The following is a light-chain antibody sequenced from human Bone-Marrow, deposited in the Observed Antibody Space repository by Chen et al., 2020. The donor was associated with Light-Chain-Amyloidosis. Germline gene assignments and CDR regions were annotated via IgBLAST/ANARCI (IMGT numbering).Light chain of an antibody. CDR2: GAY. CDR3: QKYDTAPFT. CDR1: QGISNF. V-gene: IGKV1-27*01. Sequence: DIQMTQSPSSLSASVGDRVTITCRASQGISNFLDWYQQKSGKSPRLLIYGAYTLHSGVPSRFGGSGSGTDFSLTISSLQSEDVATYFCQKYDTAPFTFGPGTKVELK. J-gene: IGKJ3*01.